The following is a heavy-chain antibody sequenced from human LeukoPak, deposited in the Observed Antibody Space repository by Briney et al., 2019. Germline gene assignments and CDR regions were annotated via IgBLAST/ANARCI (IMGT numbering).Heavy chain of an antibody. V-gene: IGHV1-69*13. CDR1: GGTFSSYA. D-gene: IGHD6-19*01. Sequence: SVKVPCKASGGTFSSYAISWVRQAPGQGLEWMGGIIPIFGTANYAQKFQGRVTITADESTSTAYMELSSLRSEDTAVYYCARDQGDPLGSGWRDYYYYGMDVWGKGTTVTVSS. CDR2: IIPIFGTA. CDR3: ARDQGDPLGSGWRDYYYYGMDV. J-gene: IGHJ6*04.